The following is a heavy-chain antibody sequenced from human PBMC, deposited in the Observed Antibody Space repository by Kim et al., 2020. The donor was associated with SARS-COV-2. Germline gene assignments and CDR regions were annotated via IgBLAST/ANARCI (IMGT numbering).Heavy chain of an antibody. V-gene: IGHV3-15*01. D-gene: IGHD2-15*01. Sequence: GGSLRLSCAASGFTFSNAWMSWVRQAPGKGLEWVGRIKSKTDGGTTDYDAPVKGRFTISRDDSKNTLYLQMNSLKTEDTAVYYCTTADRVSRRGSGGSCPLSWGQGTLVTVSS. J-gene: IGHJ4*02. CDR3: TTADRVSRRGSGGSCPLS. CDR1: GFTFSNAW. CDR2: IKSKTDGGTT.